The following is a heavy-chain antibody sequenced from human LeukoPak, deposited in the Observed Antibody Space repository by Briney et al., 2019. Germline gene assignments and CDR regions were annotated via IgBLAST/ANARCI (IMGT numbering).Heavy chain of an antibody. D-gene: IGHD2-2*01. CDR1: GFTFSSYW. CDR3: ARGHLVVPAAIPSIVYYYYYYGMDV. CDR2: INSDGSST. J-gene: IGHJ6*02. V-gene: IGHV3-74*01. Sequence: GGSLRLSCAASGFTFSSYWMHWVRQAPGKGLVWVSRINSDGSSTSYADSVKGRFTISRDNAKNTLYLQMNSLRAEDTAVYYCARGHLVVPAAIPSIVYYYYYYGMDVWGQGTTVTVSS.